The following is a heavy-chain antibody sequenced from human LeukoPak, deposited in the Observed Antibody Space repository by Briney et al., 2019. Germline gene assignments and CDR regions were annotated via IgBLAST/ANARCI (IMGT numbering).Heavy chain of an antibody. D-gene: IGHD4-23*01. Sequence: PGRSLRLSCAASGLTFRSYGMHWVRQAPGKGLEWVAVIWYDGSKKYYADSVKGRFTISRDNSKNTLYLQMNSLRAEDTAVYYCAREEYGMTTVVTYYFDYWGQGTLVTVSS. J-gene: IGHJ4*02. CDR3: AREEYGMTTVVTYYFDY. V-gene: IGHV3-33*01. CDR1: GLTFRSYG. CDR2: IWYDGSKK.